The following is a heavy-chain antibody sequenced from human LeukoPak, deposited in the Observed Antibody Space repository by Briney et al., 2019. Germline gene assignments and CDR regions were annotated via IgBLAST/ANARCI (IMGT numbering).Heavy chain of an antibody. J-gene: IGHJ4*02. CDR1: GFSVSTNY. Sequence: GGSLRLSCAVSGFSVSTNYMSWVRQAPGKGLEWVSVIYSGGSTYSADFVKGRFTVSRDNSKNTLSLQVNSLRAEDTAVYYCARVVDFWSGYYFDDWGQGTLVTVSS. D-gene: IGHD3-3*01. V-gene: IGHV3-53*01. CDR2: IYSGGST. CDR3: ARVVDFWSGYYFDD.